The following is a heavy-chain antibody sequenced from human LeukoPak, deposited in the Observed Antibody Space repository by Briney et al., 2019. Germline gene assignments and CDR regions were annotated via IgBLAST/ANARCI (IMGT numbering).Heavy chain of an antibody. Sequence: PGASVKVSRKASGYTFTSYGISWVRQAPGQGLEWMGWISVYNGNTKNAQQFQGRVTMTTDTSTSTAYMELRSLRSDDTAVYYCARNGYYYDSSDYPDYWGQGTLVTVSS. D-gene: IGHD3-22*01. CDR1: GYTFTSYG. CDR3: ARNGYYYDSSDYPDY. J-gene: IGHJ4*02. V-gene: IGHV1-18*01. CDR2: ISVYNGNT.